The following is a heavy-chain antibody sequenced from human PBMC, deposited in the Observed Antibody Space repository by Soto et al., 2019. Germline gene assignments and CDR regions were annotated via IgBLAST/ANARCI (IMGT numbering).Heavy chain of an antibody. CDR2: IWYDGSNK. V-gene: IGHV3-33*01. CDR1: GFTFSSYG. D-gene: IGHD3-22*01. Sequence: GGSLRLSCAASGFTFSSYGMHWVPQAPGKGLEWVAVIWYDGSNKYYADSVKGRFTISRDNSKNTLYLQMNSLRAEDTAVYYCARDSPHYYDSPSFGMDVWGQGT. CDR3: ARDSPHYYDSPSFGMDV. J-gene: IGHJ6*02.